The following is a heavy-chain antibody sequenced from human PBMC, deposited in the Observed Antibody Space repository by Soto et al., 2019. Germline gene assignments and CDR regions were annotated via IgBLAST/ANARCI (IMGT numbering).Heavy chain of an antibody. CDR1: AFTFSSYA. CDR2: VSGSGDST. CDR3: AKGRASDCPGCTQDY. J-gene: IGHJ4*02. V-gene: IGHV3-23*01. D-gene: IGHD2-21*02. Sequence: EVQLLESGGGLAQPGGSLRLSCAASAFTFSSYAMSWVRQAPGKGLEWVSAVSGSGDSTYYADSVKGRFTISRDNSKNTLYRQRNSLRAEYTAVYYCAKGRASDCPGCTQDYWGKGPLVTVSS.